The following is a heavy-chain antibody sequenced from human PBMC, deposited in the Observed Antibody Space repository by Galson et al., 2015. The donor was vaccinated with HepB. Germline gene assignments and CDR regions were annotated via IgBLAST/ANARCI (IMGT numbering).Heavy chain of an antibody. CDR1: GFTFSSYG. CDR3: AKGLRITIFGVVGLSWFDP. J-gene: IGHJ5*02. V-gene: IGHV3-30*18. CDR2: ISYDGSNK. Sequence: SLRLSCAASGFTFSSYGMHWVRQAPGKGLEWVAVISYDGSNKYYADSVKGRFTISRDNSKNTLYLQMNSLRAEDTAVYYCAKGLRITIFGVVGLSWFDPWGQGTLVTVSS. D-gene: IGHD3-3*01.